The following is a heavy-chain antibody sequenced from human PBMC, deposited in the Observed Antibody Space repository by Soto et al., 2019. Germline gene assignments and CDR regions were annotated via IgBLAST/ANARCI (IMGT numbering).Heavy chain of an antibody. CDR2: IYYSGST. V-gene: IGHV4-59*01. CDR3: AREDEYGDYGDSWFDP. D-gene: IGHD4-17*01. Sequence: PSETLYLACTVSGGSISSYYWSWIRQPPGKGLEWIGYIYYSGSTNYNPSLKSRVTISVDTSKNQFSLKLSSVTAADTAVYYCAREDEYGDYGDSWFDPWGQGTLVTVSS. J-gene: IGHJ5*02. CDR1: GGSISSYY.